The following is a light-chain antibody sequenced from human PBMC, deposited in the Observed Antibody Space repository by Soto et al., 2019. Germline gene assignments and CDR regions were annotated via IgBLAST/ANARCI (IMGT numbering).Light chain of an antibody. V-gene: IGLV2-14*01. CDR1: SSDVGGYDY. Sequence: QSALTQPAAVSGSPGQSITISCTGTSSDVGGYDYVSWYQHHPGKAPKLMIYEVTNRPSGVSNRFSGSKSGNTASLTISGLQAEDEADYYCNSYTSISTQVFGTGTKV. J-gene: IGLJ1*01. CDR2: EVT. CDR3: NSYTSISTQV.